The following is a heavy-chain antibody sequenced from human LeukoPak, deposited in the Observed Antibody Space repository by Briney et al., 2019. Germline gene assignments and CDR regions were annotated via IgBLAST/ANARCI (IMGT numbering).Heavy chain of an antibody. J-gene: IGHJ4*02. CDR1: GGTFSSYA. D-gene: IGHD3-22*01. CDR2: IIPIFGTA. V-gene: IGHV1-69*06. CDR3: AAERAYYYESSGYYYDY. Sequence: SVKVSCKASGGTFSSYAISWVRQAPGQGLEWMGGIIPIFGTANYAQKFQGRVTMTEDTSTDTAHMELSSLRSEDTAVYYCAAERAYYYESSGYYYDYWGQGTLVTVSS.